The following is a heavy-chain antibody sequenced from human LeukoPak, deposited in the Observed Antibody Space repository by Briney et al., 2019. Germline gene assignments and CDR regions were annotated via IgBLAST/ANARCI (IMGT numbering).Heavy chain of an antibody. V-gene: IGHV3-66*01. CDR2: IYSGGST. CDR1: GLTVSSNY. J-gene: IGHJ4*02. CDR3: AKGSAVTPGYFDY. D-gene: IGHD6-19*01. Sequence: PGGSLRLSCAASGLTVSSNYMSWVRQAPGEGLEWVSVIYSGGSTYYADSVKGRFTISRDNSKNTLYLQMNSLRAEDTAVHYCAKGSAVTPGYFDYWGQGTLVTVSS.